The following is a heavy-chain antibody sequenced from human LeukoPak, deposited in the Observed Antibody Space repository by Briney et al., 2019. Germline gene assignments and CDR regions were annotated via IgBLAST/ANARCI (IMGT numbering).Heavy chain of an antibody. Sequence: SETLSLTCTVSGGSISSYYWSWIRQPPGKGLEWIGYIYYSGSTNYNPSLKSRVTISVDTSKNQFSLKLSSVTAADTAVYYCARDRGYSSGRSDYWGQGTLVTVSS. CDR1: GGSISSYY. J-gene: IGHJ4*02. CDR2: IYYSGST. CDR3: ARDRGYSSGRSDY. D-gene: IGHD6-19*01. V-gene: IGHV4-59*01.